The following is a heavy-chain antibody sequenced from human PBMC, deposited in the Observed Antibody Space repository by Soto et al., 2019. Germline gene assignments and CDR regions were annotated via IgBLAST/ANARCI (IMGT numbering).Heavy chain of an antibody. J-gene: IGHJ5*02. CDR2: LYWNDDK. D-gene: IGHD3-10*01. Sequence: QITLKESGPTLVKTTQTLTLTCTFSGFSLRTPGAGVGWIRQPPGKALEWLALLYWNDDKRYSPSLKSRLPITKDTSKNQVVMAMSNMDPVDTATYYCVSGSCPNWFDPWGQGTLVTVSS. CDR3: VSGSCPNWFDP. V-gene: IGHV2-5*01. CDR1: GFSLRTPGAG.